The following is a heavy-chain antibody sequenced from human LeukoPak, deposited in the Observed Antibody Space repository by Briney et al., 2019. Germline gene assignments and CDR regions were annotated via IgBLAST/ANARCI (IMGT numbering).Heavy chain of an antibody. V-gene: IGHV3-48*03. CDR2: ITSSGGTI. J-gene: IGHJ4*02. CDR3: TRGSLARTYY. D-gene: IGHD5-12*01. CDR1: GFTFSSYE. Sequence: PGGSLRLSCAASGFTFSSYEINWVRQAPGKGLEWLSHITSSGGTIYYADSVKGRFTIYRDNTKNSLYLQMNSLRAEDTAVYYCTRGSLARTYYWGQGTLVTVSS.